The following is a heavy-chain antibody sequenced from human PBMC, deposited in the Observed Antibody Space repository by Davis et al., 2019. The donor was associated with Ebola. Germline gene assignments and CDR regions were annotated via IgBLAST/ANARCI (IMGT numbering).Heavy chain of an antibody. Sequence: PGGSLRLSCAASGFTFSSYAMHWVRQAPGKGLEWVAVISYDGSNKYYADSVKGRFTISRDNSKNTLYLQMNSLRAEDTAVYYCAKDQLNRASPAAIDLDYWGQGTLVTVSS. V-gene: IGHV3-30-3*01. CDR1: GFTFSSYA. D-gene: IGHD2-2*02. CDR3: AKDQLNRASPAAIDLDY. J-gene: IGHJ4*02. CDR2: ISYDGSNK.